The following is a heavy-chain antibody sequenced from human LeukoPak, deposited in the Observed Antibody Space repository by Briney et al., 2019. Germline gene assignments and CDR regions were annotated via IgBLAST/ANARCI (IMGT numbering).Heavy chain of an antibody. CDR1: GGSFSSNGYF. J-gene: IGHJ4*02. CDR3: GRDCSSLNCRXEDVDY. CDR2: ISYSGAI. Sequence: PSETLSLTCTVSGGSFSSNGYFWSWIRHLPGKGLEWIGYISYSGAIYYNPSLRSRLTISLDTSKNQFSLRLTSVTAADTAVYFCGRDCSSLNCRXEDVDYWGQGTLVTVSS. D-gene: IGHD2-2*01. V-gene: IGHV4-31*02.